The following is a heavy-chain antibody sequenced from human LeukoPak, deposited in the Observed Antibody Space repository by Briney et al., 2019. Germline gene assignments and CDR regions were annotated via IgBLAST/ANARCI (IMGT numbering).Heavy chain of an antibody. V-gene: IGHV4-4*07. D-gene: IGHD5-12*01. Sequence: SGTLSLTCTVSGGSISSYYWSWIRQPAGKGLEWIGRIYTSGSTNYNPSLKSRVTMSVDTSKNQFSLKLSSVTAADTAVYYCARGLRYSGYETFDYWGQGTLVTVSS. J-gene: IGHJ4*02. CDR1: GGSISSYY. CDR3: ARGLRYSGYETFDY. CDR2: IYTSGST.